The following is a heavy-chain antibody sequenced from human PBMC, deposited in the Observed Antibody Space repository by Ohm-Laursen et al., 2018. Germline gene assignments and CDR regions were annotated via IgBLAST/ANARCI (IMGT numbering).Heavy chain of an antibody. CDR2: IYTSGST. CDR3: ARNNSNYGWFDH. V-gene: IGHV4-4*07. D-gene: IGHD4-11*01. Sequence: TLSLTCSVSGGSISSYYWSWVRQPAGKGLEWIGRIYTSGSTNYNPSLKSRVTMSVDTSKNQFSLKLSSVTAADTAVYYCARNNSNYGWFDHWGQGTLVTVSS. CDR1: GGSISSYY. J-gene: IGHJ5*02.